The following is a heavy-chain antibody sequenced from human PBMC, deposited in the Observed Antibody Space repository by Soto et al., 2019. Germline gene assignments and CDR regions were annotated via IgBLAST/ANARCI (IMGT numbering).Heavy chain of an antibody. CDR2: ISAGADYT. CDR3: ARGARREVVWGGFAP. Sequence: EVQLSESGGDLVRPGGSLRLSCAASGFTFSLYAMSWVRQAPGKGLEWVSAISAGADYTYFADPVKGRFTLSRDNSKNTLYLQMNSLRVDDTAVYYCARGARREVVWGGFAPWGQGTLVTVSS. CDR1: GFTFSLYA. J-gene: IGHJ5*02. V-gene: IGHV3-23*01. D-gene: IGHD3-16*01.